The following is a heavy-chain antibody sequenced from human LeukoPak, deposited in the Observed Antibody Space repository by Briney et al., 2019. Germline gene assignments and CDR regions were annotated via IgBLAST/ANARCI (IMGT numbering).Heavy chain of an antibody. CDR3: ARVRCSGGSCPYYYYYYYMDV. CDR2: INHSGST. CDR1: GGSFSGYY. J-gene: IGHJ6*03. V-gene: IGHV4-34*01. Sequence: SETLSLTCAVYGGSFSGYYWSWIRQPPGKGLEWIGEINHSGSTNYNPSLKSRVTISIDTSKNQFSLKLRFVTAADTAVYYCARVRCSGGSCPYYYYYYYMDVWGKGTTVTVSS. D-gene: IGHD2-15*01.